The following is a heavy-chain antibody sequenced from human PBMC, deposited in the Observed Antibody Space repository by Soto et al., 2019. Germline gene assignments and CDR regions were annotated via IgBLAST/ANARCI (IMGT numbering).Heavy chain of an antibody. Sequence: SETLSLTCTVSGGSISSGGYYWSWIRQHPGKGLEWIGYIYYSGSTYYNPSLKSRVTISVDTSKNQFSLKLSSVTAADTAVYYCATCSSTRDTPLVYYGMDVWGQGTTVTVS. D-gene: IGHD2-2*01. V-gene: IGHV4-31*03. CDR3: ATCSSTRDTPLVYYGMDV. CDR1: GGSISSGGYY. CDR2: IYYSGST. J-gene: IGHJ6*02.